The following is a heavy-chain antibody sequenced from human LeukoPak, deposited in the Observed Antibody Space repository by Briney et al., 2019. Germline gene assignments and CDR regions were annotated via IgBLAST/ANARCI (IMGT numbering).Heavy chain of an antibody. CDR1: GFTSTDYG. D-gene: IGHD6-19*01. J-gene: IGHJ4*02. CDR2: IRSKASGATI. CDR3: TRDAYSTGWNSDY. Sequence: PRGSLRLSCIGSGFTSTDYGMSWVRRAPGKGLEWVGCIRSKASGATIEYAAIVKGRFSIARDDSKNSAYLQMNSLKTEDTAVYYCTRDAYSTGWNSDYGGQGTLATVSS. V-gene: IGHV3-49*04.